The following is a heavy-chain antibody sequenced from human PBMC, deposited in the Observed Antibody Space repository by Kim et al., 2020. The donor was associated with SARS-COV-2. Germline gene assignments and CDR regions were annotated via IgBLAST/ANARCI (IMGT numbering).Heavy chain of an antibody. CDR3: ARRRYCSSTSCSKVVSWFDP. D-gene: IGHD2-2*01. CDR2: INHSGST. J-gene: IGHJ5*02. CDR1: GGSFSGYY. V-gene: IGHV4-34*01. Sequence: SETLSLTCAVYGGSFSGYYWSWIRQPPGKGLEWIGEINHSGSTNYNPSLKSRVTISVDTSKNQFSLKLSSVTAADTAVYYCARRRYCSSTSCSKVVSWFDPWGQGTMVTVSS.